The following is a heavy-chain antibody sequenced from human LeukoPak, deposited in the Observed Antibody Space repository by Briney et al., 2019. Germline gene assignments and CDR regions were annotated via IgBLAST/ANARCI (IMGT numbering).Heavy chain of an antibody. CDR3: ARDGSATGSGSYRPY. CDR1: GFTFSSYG. D-gene: IGHD3-10*01. Sequence: GGSLRLSCAASGFTFSSYGMHWVRQAPGKGLEWVAVISYDGSDKYYADSVKGRFTISRDNAKNSLYLQMNSLRAEDTAVYYCARDGSATGSGSYRPYWGQGTLVTVSS. CDR2: ISYDGSDK. J-gene: IGHJ4*02. V-gene: IGHV3-30*03.